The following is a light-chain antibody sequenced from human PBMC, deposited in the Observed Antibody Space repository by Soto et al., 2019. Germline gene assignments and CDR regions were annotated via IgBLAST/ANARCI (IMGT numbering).Light chain of an antibody. CDR1: QSVRDNY. CDR2: DTS. V-gene: IGKV3-20*01. Sequence: EIVLTQSPGTVSLSPGERATLSCRASQSVRDNYLAWYQQKPGQAPILLIFDTSRRATGIPDRFTGSGSGTDLAITISRVEPQDIEVYVCQQYGSSPGTFGQGTKVDIK. J-gene: IGKJ1*01. CDR3: QQYGSSPGT.